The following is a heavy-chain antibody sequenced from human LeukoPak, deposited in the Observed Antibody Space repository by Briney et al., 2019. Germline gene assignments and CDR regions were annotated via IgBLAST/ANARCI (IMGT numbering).Heavy chain of an antibody. Sequence: GASVKVSCKASGGTFNSYAISWVRQAPGQGLEWMGGIIPIFGTANYAQKFQGRVTITADESTSTAYMELSSLRSEDTAVYYCARDLVVGTVGDGMDVWGQGTTVTVSS. V-gene: IGHV1-69*13. CDR1: GGTFNSYA. CDR2: IIPIFGTA. CDR3: ARDLVVGTVGDGMDV. D-gene: IGHD6-19*01. J-gene: IGHJ6*02.